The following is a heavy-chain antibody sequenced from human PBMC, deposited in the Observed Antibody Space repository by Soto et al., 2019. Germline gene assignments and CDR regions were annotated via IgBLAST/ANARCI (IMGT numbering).Heavy chain of an antibody. CDR3: TRYYYASSGYYVY. V-gene: IGHV3-49*04. Sequence: SLRLSCTGSGFNFGNYAMSWVRQAPGKGPEWVGFIRSETYGGTPDYAAPLRGRFTISRDDSKSIAYLEINSLQTDDTAVYYCTRYYYASSGYYVYWGQGTLVTVSS. J-gene: IGHJ4*02. CDR2: IRSETYGGTP. D-gene: IGHD3-22*01. CDR1: GFNFGNYA.